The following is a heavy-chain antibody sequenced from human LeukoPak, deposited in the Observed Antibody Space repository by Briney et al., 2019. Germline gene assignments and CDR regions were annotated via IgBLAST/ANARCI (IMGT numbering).Heavy chain of an antibody. J-gene: IGHJ4*02. D-gene: IGHD1-26*01. CDR3: ARVLSRGGSSRGLAY. CDR2: ISGSSSYI. V-gene: IGHV3-21*01. Sequence: GGSLRLSCTASGLTFSNYSLNWVRRAPGKGLEWVSFISGSSSYIYYADSVKGRFTISRDNAKNSVYLQMNSLRDEDTALYYCARVLSRGGSSRGLAYWGQGTLVTVSS. CDR1: GLTFSNYS.